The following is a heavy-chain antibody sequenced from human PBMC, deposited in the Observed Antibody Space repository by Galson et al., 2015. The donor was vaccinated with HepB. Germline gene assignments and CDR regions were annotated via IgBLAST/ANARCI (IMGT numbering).Heavy chain of an antibody. CDR2: ISYDGSNK. CDR1: GFTFSSSG. V-gene: IGHV3-30*18. D-gene: IGHD6-19*01. J-gene: IGHJ5*02. CDR3: AKDGYSSGGLAGWFDP. Sequence: SLRLSCAASGFTFSSSGMHWVRQAPGKGLEWVAVISYDGSNKYYADSVKGRFTISRDNSKNTLYLQMNSLRAEDTAVYYCAKDGYSSGGLAGWFDPWGQGTLVTVSS.